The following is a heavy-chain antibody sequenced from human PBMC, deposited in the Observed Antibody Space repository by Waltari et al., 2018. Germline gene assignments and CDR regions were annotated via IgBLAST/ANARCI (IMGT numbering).Heavy chain of an antibody. CDR3: TRGGRDSSWYWRD. CDR1: GLSFSNYW. V-gene: IGHV3-7*01. J-gene: IGHJ4*02. Sequence: EVQLVESGGGLAQPGGSLRLSCAASGLSFSNYWMTWVRQGSGKGPGRGDNIKQDGSEKYYRDSLKGRFTISRDNAKNSLYLQMNNLRVEDTAVYYCTRGGRDSSWYWRDWGQGTLVTVSS. CDR2: IKQDGSEK. D-gene: IGHD6-13*01.